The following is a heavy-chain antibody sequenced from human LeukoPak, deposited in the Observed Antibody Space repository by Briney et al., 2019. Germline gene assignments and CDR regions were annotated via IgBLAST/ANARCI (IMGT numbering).Heavy chain of an antibody. V-gene: IGHV3-74*01. CDR3: ARGRYYGMDV. CDR2: VNSDGSST. Sequence: PGGSLRLSCAASGFTFTSYWMHWVRQAPGKGLVWVSRVNSDGSSTTYADSVKGRFTISRDNAKNTLYLQTNSLRAEDTAVYYCARGRYYGMDVWGQGTTVTVSS. J-gene: IGHJ6*02. CDR1: GFTFTSYW.